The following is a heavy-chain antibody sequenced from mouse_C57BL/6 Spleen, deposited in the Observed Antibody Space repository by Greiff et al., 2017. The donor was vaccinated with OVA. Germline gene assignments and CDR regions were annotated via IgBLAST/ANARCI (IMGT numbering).Heavy chain of an antibody. J-gene: IGHJ1*03. Sequence: EVMLVESGGGLVKPGGSLKLSCAASGFTFSSYTMSWVRQTPEKRLEWVATISGGGGNTYYPDSVKGRFTISRDNAKNTLYLQMSSLRSEDTALYYCAKFFSYYYGSSYWYFDVWGTGTTVTVSS. CDR2: ISGGGGNT. CDR3: AKFFSYYYGSSYWYFDV. CDR1: GFTFSSYT. V-gene: IGHV5-9*01. D-gene: IGHD1-1*01.